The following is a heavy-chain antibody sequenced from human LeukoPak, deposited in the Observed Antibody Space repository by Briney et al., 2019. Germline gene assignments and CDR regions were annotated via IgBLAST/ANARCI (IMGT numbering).Heavy chain of an antibody. CDR2: ISPDGSTT. CDR1: GFTFSSHW. CDR3: AREINKWFDP. V-gene: IGHV3-74*03. J-gene: IGHJ5*02. Sequence: HPGGSLRLSCAASGFTFSSHWLHWVRQAPGKGLVWVSRISPDGSTTKNADSVKGRFTISRDNARSTLFLQLNSPRAEDTAVYYCAREINKWFDPWGQGTLVTVSS.